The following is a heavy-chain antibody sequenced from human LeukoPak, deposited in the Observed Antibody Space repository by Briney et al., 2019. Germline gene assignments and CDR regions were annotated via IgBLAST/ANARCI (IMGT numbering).Heavy chain of an antibody. CDR1: GFTFSSYS. V-gene: IGHV3-48*01. Sequence: GGSLRLSCAASGFTFSSYSMNWVRQAPGKGLEWVSYISSSSSTIYYADSVKGRFTISRDNAKNSLYLQMNSLRAEDTAVYYCARETYYDYLWGSYRYGDYYMDVWGKGTTVTVS. D-gene: IGHD3-16*02. CDR2: ISSSSSTI. J-gene: IGHJ6*03. CDR3: ARETYYDYLWGSYRYGDYYMDV.